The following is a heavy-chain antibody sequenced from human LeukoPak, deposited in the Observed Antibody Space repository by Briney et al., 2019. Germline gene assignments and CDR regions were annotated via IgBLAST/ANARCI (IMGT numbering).Heavy chain of an antibody. D-gene: IGHD1-26*01. Sequence: GGSLRLSCAASGFTFSNYAMSWVRQAPGKGLEWVSAISGSGGSTYYADSVKGRFTISRDNSKNTLYLQINSLRAEDTAMYYCAKSAIVGATFRIDYWGQGTLVTVSS. V-gene: IGHV3-23*01. CDR3: AKSAIVGATFRIDY. CDR1: GFTFSNYA. J-gene: IGHJ4*02. CDR2: ISGSGGST.